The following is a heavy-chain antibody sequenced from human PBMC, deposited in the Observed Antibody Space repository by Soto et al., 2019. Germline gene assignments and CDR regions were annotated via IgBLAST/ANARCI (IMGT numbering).Heavy chain of an antibody. J-gene: IGHJ5*02. CDR3: AREGPYRTNNGCFDP. V-gene: IGHV1-3*01. Sequence: QVQLVQSGAEVKRPGASVRISCKASGYTFTRYGIHWVRQAPGQRLEWMGWINAANGNTKNSEKLQGRVTITRDTSTSTAYGELSSLTSKDTAVYYCAREGPYRTNNGCFDPWGQGTLVTVSS. CDR2: INAANGNT. D-gene: IGHD4-4*01. CDR1: GYTFTRYG.